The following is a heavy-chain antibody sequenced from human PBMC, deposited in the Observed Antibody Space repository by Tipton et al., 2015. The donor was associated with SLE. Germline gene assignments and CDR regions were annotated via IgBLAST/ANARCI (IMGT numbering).Heavy chain of an antibody. D-gene: IGHD4-17*01. CDR2: IYYSGST. CDR3: ASLAVTTQYYYYYYYMDV. V-gene: IGHV4-30-4*01. Sequence: TLSLTCTVSGGSISSGDYYWSWIRQPPGKGLEWIGYIYYSGSTYYNPSLKSRATISVDTSKNQFSLKLSSVTAADTAVYYCASLAVTTQYYYYYYYMDVWGKGTTVTVSS. CDR1: GGSISSGDYY. J-gene: IGHJ6*03.